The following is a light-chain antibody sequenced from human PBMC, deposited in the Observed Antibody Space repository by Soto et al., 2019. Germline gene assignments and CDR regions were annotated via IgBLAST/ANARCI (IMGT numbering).Light chain of an antibody. CDR2: AAS. Sequence: EIVLTQSPGTLSLSPGERATLSCRASQSVSSYYLAWYQQKPGQAPRLLIYAASSRATGIPDRFSGGGSGTHFTLTISSLQPDDFASYFCLQYYNFSWTFGQGTKVDIK. CDR3: LQYYNFSWT. J-gene: IGKJ1*01. CDR1: QSVSSYY. V-gene: IGKV3-20*01.